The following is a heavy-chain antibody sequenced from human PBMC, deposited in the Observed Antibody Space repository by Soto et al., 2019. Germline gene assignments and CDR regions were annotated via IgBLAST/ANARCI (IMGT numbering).Heavy chain of an antibody. D-gene: IGHD3-22*01. J-gene: IGHJ4*02. CDR1: GYTFTSYG. Sequence: GASVKVSCKASGYTFTSYGISWVRQAPGQGLEWMGWISAYNGNTNYAQKLQGRVTMTTDTSTSTAYMELRSLRSDDTAVYYCAGYYYDSSGYLKHDYWGQGTLVTVSS. V-gene: IGHV1-18*01. CDR3: AGYYYDSSGYLKHDY. CDR2: ISAYNGNT.